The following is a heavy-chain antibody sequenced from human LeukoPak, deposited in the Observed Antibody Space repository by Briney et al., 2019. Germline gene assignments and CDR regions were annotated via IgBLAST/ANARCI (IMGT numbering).Heavy chain of an antibody. J-gene: IGHJ4*02. CDR1: GGSFSGYY. Sequence: PSETLSLTCAVYGGSFSGYYWSWIRQPPGKGLEWIGEINHSGSTNYNPSLKSRVTISVDTSKNQFSLKLSSVTAADTAVYYCARQDGIVGAHLDYWGQGTLVTVSS. CDR3: ARQDGIVGAHLDY. D-gene: IGHD1-26*01. CDR2: INHSGST. V-gene: IGHV4-34*01.